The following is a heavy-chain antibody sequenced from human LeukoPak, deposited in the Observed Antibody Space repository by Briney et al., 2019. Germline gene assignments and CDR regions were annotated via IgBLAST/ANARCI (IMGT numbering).Heavy chain of an antibody. J-gene: IGHJ5*02. CDR3: ARMGVNWFDP. Sequence: PSETLSLTCAVYGGSFSGYYWSWIRQPPGKGLEWIGEINHSGSTNYNPSLKSRVTISVDTSKNQFSLKLSSVTAADTAVYYCARMGVNWFDPWGQGTLVTVSS. CDR2: INHSGST. CDR1: GGSFSGYY. D-gene: IGHD3-16*01. V-gene: IGHV4-34*01.